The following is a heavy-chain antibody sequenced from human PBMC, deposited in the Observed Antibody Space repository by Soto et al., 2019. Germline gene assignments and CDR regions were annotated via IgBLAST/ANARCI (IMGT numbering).Heavy chain of an antibody. D-gene: IGHD4-4*01. CDR3: ARAESDYSKSDWFDP. CDR1: GGSFSGYY. Sequence: SETLSLTCAVYGGSFSGYYWSWIRQHPGKGLEWIGYIYYSGSTYYNPSLKSRVTISVDTSKNQFSLKLSSVTAADTAVYYCARAESDYSKSDWFDPWGQGTLVTVSS. V-gene: IGHV4-31*11. CDR2: IYYSGST. J-gene: IGHJ5*02.